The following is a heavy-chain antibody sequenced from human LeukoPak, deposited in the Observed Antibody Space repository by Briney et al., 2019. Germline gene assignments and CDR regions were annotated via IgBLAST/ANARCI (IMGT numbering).Heavy chain of an antibody. V-gene: IGHV1-24*01. CDR3: ARGLFTMVRGVIITGVGWFDP. CDR1: GYTLTELS. D-gene: IGHD3-10*01. J-gene: IGHJ5*02. CDR2: FDPEDGET. Sequence: ASVKVSCKVSGYTLTELSMHWVRQAPGKGLEWMGGFDPEDGETIYAQKFQGRVTMTEDTSTDTAYMELSSLRSEDTAVYYCARGLFTMVRGVIITGVGWFDPWGQGTLVTVSS.